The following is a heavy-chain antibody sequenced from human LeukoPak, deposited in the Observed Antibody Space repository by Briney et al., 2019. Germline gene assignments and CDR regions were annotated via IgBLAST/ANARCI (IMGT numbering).Heavy chain of an antibody. J-gene: IGHJ4*02. V-gene: IGHV3-30*03. D-gene: IGHD3-22*01. Sequence: PGRSLRLSCAASGFTFSSYGMHWVRQAPGKGLEWVAVISYDGSNKYYADSVKGRFTISRDNSKNTLYLQMNSLRAEDTAVYYCARGPRFAIRLIVVVTKGHFDYWGQGTLVTVSS. CDR3: ARGPRFAIRLIVVVTKGHFDY. CDR1: GFTFSSYG. CDR2: ISYDGSNK.